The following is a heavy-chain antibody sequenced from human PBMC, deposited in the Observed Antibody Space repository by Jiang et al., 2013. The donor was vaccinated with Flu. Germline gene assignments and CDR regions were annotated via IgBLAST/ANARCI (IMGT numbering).Heavy chain of an antibody. V-gene: IGHV1-18*01. J-gene: IGHJ4*02. D-gene: IGHD6-19*01. CDR2: INCHNGDT. CDR1: GYTFTSYG. CDR3: ARVLAVAGNDF. Sequence: GAEVKKPGASVKVSCKASGYTFTSYGINWVRQAPGQGLEWMGWINCHNGDTTYAQKVQGRVTMSTDTSTETAYMELRSLRSDDTAVYYCARVLAVAGNDFWGQGTLVTVSS.